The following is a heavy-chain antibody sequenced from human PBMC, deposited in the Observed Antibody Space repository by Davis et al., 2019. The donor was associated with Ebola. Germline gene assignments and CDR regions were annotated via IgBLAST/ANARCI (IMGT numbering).Heavy chain of an antibody. J-gene: IGHJ6*02. CDR1: GGSISSGDYY. CDR2: IYYSGST. CDR3: AALGTTGFYYYGMDV. D-gene: IGHD1-7*01. Sequence: PSETLSLTCTVSGGSISSGDYYWSWIRQPPGKGLEWIGYIYYSGSTYYNPSLKSRVTISVDTSKNQFSLKLSSVTAADTAVYYCAALGTTGFYYYGMDVWGQGTTVTVSS. V-gene: IGHV4-30-4*01.